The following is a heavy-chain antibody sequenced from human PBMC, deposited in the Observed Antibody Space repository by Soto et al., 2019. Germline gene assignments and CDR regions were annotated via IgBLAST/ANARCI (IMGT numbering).Heavy chain of an antibody. CDR1: GVTFSSFA. J-gene: IGHJ5*02. CDR3: ARSTGSGFRPGTHRFNWFDP. V-gene: IGHV1-69*01. D-gene: IGHD5-12*01. CDR2: IIPIFRTP. Sequence: QVQLVQSGAEVKQPGSSVKVSCQASGVTFSSFAISWVRQAPGQGLEWMGGIIPIFRTPNYAQNFQGRVTITADESTSSVYMELSRLRSEDTAVYYCARSTGSGFRPGTHRFNWFDPWGLGTLVTVSS.